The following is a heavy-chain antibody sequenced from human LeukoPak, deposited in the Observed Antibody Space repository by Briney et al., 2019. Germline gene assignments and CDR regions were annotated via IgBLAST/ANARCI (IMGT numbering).Heavy chain of an antibody. CDR2: IYSGGST. J-gene: IGHJ4*02. CDR3: TTDLEYYDSSGYPLDY. D-gene: IGHD3-22*01. CDR1: GFTVSSNF. Sequence: GGSLRLSCAASGFTVSSNFLSWVRQAPGKGLEWVSLIYSGGSTDYTDSVKGRFTISRDNSKNTLYLQMNSLRAEDTAVYYCTTDLEYYDSSGYPLDYWGQGTLVTVSS. V-gene: IGHV3-53*01.